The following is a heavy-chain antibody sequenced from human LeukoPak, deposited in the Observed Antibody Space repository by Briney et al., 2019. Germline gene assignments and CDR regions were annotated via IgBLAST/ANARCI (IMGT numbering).Heavy chain of an antibody. D-gene: IGHD1-26*01. J-gene: IGHJ5*02. V-gene: IGHV3-21*01. CDR3: ARGRGELLSYNWFDP. CDR1: GRTFSSYS. Sequence: GGSLRLFCAPSGRTFSSYSMNWVRRAPGKGLKWVSSISSSSSYIYYADSVKGRFTISRDNAKNSLYLQMNSLRAEDTAVYYCARGRGELLSYNWFDPWGQGTLVTVSS. CDR2: ISSSSSYI.